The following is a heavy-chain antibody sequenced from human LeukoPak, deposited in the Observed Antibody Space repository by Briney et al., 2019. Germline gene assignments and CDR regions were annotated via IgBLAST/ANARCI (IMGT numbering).Heavy chain of an antibody. J-gene: IGHJ4*02. CDR3: AGGHSSSWYRFFDY. Sequence: SETLSLTCTVSGYSISSGYYWGWIRQPPGKGLEWIGNIYQTGSTYYNPSLKSRVTISLDTSKNQFSLKLSSVTAADTAVYYCAGGHSSSWYRFFDYWGQGTLVTVSS. CDR2: IYQTGST. V-gene: IGHV4-38-2*02. CDR1: GYSISSGYY. D-gene: IGHD6-13*01.